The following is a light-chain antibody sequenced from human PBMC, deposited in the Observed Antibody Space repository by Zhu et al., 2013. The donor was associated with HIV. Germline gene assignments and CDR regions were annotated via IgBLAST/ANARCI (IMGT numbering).Light chain of an antibody. CDR1: QNIDTF. J-gene: IGKJ5*01. Sequence: DIQLTQSPSSLSASIRDRVTITCRSSQNIDTFLNWYQQKPGKAPKPLIYAATSLQSGVPSRFSGSGSGTDFTLTIASLQPEDYATYYCQQTYTSPITFGQGHDWRL. CDR2: AAT. V-gene: IGKV1-39*01. CDR3: QQTYTSPIT.